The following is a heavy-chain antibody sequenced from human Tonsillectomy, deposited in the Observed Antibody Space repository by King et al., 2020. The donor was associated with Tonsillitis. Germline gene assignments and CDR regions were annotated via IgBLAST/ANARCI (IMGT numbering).Heavy chain of an antibody. Sequence: VQLVESGGGLVKPGGSLRLSCAASGFTFSSYSMNWVRQAPGKGLEWVSSISSSSSYIYYADSVKGRFTISRDNAKNSLYLQMNSLRAEDTAVYYCARVSGYYCSGGSCYSFFDYWGQGTLVTVSS. D-gene: IGHD2-15*01. CDR1: GFTFSSYS. CDR3: ARVSGYYCSGGSCYSFFDY. CDR2: ISSSSSYI. V-gene: IGHV3-21*01. J-gene: IGHJ4*02.